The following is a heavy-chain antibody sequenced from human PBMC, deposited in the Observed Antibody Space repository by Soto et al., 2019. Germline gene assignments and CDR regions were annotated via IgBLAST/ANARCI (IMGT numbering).Heavy chain of an antibody. V-gene: IGHV3-30-3*01. CDR2: ISDDGINK. Sequence: QVHLVESGGGVVQPGRSLRLSCSASGFTFSDYALHWVRQAPGKGLEWVAVISDDGINKYIADSVKGRFIISRDNSKNTVFLQMSTLGLEDTDIYYCARRLTASVTAMGYWGQGTLVTVSS. CDR3: ARRLTASVTAMGY. J-gene: IGHJ4*02. D-gene: IGHD2-21*02. CDR1: GFTFSDYA.